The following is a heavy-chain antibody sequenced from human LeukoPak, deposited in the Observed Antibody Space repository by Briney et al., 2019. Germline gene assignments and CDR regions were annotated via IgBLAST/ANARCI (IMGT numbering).Heavy chain of an antibody. J-gene: IGHJ3*02. CDR1: GFTFSTYW. CDR2: IKQDGSEK. CDR3: ARDFRGTYFEDDAFDI. D-gene: IGHD1-26*01. V-gene: IGHV3-7*01. Sequence: PGGSLRLSCAASGFTFSTYWMSWVRQAPGKGLEWVANIKQDGSEKYYVDSVKGRFTISRDNAENSLYLQMNSLRAEDTAVYYCARDFRGTYFEDDAFDIWGQGTMVTVSS.